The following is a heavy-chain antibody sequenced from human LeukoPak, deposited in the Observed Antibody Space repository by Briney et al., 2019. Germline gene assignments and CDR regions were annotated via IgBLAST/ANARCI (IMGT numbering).Heavy chain of an antibody. CDR1: AFTFDDYA. D-gene: IGHD3-16*01. Sequence: GWSLRLSCAASAFTFDDYAMHWVRQAPGNRLEWVSGISWNSGIIAYADSVKGRFTISRDNAKNSLYLQMNSLRAEDMALYYCVKADSSWGSYADAFDIWGQGTMVTVSS. J-gene: IGHJ3*02. CDR3: VKADSSWGSYADAFDI. V-gene: IGHV3-9*03. CDR2: ISWNSGII.